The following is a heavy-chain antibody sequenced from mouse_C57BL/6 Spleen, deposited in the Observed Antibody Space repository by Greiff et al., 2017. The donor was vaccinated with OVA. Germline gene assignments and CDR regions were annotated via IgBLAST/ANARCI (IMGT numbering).Heavy chain of an antibody. Sequence: EVKLQESGPELVKPGASVKIPCKASGYTFTDYNMDWVKQSHGKSLEWIGDINPNNGGTIYNQKFKGKATLTVDKSSSTAYMELRSLTSEDTAVYYCAREVYGSSYWYFDVWGTGTTVTVSS. J-gene: IGHJ1*03. CDR3: AREVYGSSYWYFDV. D-gene: IGHD1-1*01. V-gene: IGHV1-18*01. CDR1: GYTFTDYN. CDR2: INPNNGGT.